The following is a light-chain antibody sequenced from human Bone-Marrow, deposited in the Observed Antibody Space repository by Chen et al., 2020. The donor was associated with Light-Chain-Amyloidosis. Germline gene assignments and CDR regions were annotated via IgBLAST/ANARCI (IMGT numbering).Light chain of an antibody. CDR3: QQYGTSPLT. CDR2: GSS. V-gene: IGKV3-20*01. CDR1: QTISSNY. Sequence: EIVLTQSPGTLSLSPGEGANLSCRARQTISSNYLTWYQQKFGQAPRLLIYGSSSRANGIPDRFTGSGSGTDFTLTINRLEPEDFAMYYCQQYGTSPLTFGGGTKVEIK. J-gene: IGKJ4*01.